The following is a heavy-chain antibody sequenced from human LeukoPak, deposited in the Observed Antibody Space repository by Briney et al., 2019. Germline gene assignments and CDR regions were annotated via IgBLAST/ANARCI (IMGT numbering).Heavy chain of an antibody. Sequence: SETLSLTCTVSGDSIRSTSYYWGWIRQPPGKGLEWIGSIYYSGNTYYNPSLMSRVTISVDTSKNQFSLKLSSVTAADTAVYYCARADILTGFLFDYWGQGTLVTVSS. CDR3: ARADILTGFLFDY. J-gene: IGHJ4*02. CDR1: GDSIRSTSYY. D-gene: IGHD3-9*01. V-gene: IGHV4-39*07. CDR2: IYYSGNT.